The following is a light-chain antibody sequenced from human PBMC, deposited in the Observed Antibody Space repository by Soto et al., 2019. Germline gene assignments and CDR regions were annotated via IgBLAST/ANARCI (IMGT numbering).Light chain of an antibody. V-gene: IGKV1-39*01. J-gene: IGKJ1*01. CDR2: AAS. CDR1: QSISIY. CDR3: KQYVTFPRT. Sequence: DIQMTQTPSSLSASVGDRVTSTCRASQSISIYLNWYQLKPGKAPNLLIYAASSLQSGVTSRFSGSGSGTDFTLTISSLQPDDFATYHCKQYVTFPRTFGQGNKGDNK.